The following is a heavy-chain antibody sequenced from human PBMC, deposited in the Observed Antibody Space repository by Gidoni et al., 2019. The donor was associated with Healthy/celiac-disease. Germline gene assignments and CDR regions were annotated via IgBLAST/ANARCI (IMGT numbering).Heavy chain of an antibody. Sequence: EVQLLESCGGFVQPGGSLRLSCAASGFTFSSYAMSWVRQAPGKGLEWVSAISGSGGSTYYADSVKGRFTISRDNSKNTLYLQMNSLRAEDTAVYYCAKVRGYSYGDFDYWGQGTLVTVSS. CDR2: ISGSGGST. J-gene: IGHJ4*02. D-gene: IGHD5-18*01. CDR3: AKVRGYSYGDFDY. CDR1: GFTFSSYA. V-gene: IGHV3-23*01.